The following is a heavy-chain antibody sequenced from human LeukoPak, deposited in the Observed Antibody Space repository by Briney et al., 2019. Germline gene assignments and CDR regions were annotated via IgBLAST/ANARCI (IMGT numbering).Heavy chain of an antibody. CDR1: GYTFTSYG. CDR2: FDPEDGET. Sequence: ASVKVSCKASGYTFTSYGISWVRQAPGKGLEWMGGFDPEDGETIYAQKFQGRVTMTEDTSTDTAYMELSSLRSEDTAVYYCAIYDRNKAFDIWGQGTMVTVSS. D-gene: IGHD3-3*01. J-gene: IGHJ3*02. V-gene: IGHV1-24*01. CDR3: AIYDRNKAFDI.